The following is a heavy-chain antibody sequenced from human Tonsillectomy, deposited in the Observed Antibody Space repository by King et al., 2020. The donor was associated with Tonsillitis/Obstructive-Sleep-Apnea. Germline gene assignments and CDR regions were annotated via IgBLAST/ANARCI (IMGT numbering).Heavy chain of an antibody. CDR3: AHMGWDLPGYFDY. CDR1: GFSLSSGVG. V-gene: IGHV2-5*02. Sequence: TLKESGPTLVKPTQTLTLTCTFSGFSLSSGVGVGWIRLPPGKALEWLALIYWDDHKYYSPSLKSRLTITKDTSKNQVVLTMTNMDPVDTATYYCAHMGWDLPGYFDYWGQGTLVTVSS. CDR2: IYWDDHK. D-gene: IGHD1-26*01. J-gene: IGHJ4*02.